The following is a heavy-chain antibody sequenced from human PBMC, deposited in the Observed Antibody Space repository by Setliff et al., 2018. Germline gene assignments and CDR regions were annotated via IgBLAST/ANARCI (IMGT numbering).Heavy chain of an antibody. J-gene: IGHJ3*02. V-gene: IGHV4-31*03. Sequence: PSETLSLTCTVSGGSISSGGYYWSWIRQHPGEGLEWIGYIYYSGNTYYNPSLKSRVTTSVDTSKNQFSLKLSSVTAADTAVYYCARVPRFTDTRNAFDIWGQGTMVTVSS. D-gene: IGHD5-18*01. CDR1: GGSISSGGYY. CDR3: ARVPRFTDTRNAFDI. CDR2: IYYSGNT.